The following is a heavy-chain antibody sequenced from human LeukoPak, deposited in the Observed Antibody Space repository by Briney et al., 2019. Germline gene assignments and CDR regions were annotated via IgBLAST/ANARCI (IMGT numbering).Heavy chain of an antibody. CDR2: ISAYNGNT. CDR1: GYTFTSYG. Sequence: ASVSVSCKASGYTFTSYGISWVRQAPGQGLEGMGWISAYNGNTNYAQKLQGRVTMTTDTSTSTAYMELRSLRSDDTAVYYCARYYDFWSGSRYMDVWGKGTTVTVSS. CDR3: ARYYDFWSGSRYMDV. J-gene: IGHJ6*03. D-gene: IGHD3-3*01. V-gene: IGHV1-18*01.